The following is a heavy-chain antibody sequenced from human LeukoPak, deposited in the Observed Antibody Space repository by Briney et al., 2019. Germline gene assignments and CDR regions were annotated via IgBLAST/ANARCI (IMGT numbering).Heavy chain of an antibody. Sequence: ASVKVSCKASGYTVTGYYMHWVRQAPGQGLEWMGWINPNSGVTHYAQKFQGRVTMTRNTSISTAYMELSSLRSDDTAVYYCARGYSGTYYYYYYLDVWGKGTTVTISS. V-gene: IGHV1-2*02. CDR1: GYTVTGYY. CDR2: INPNSGVT. CDR3: ARGYSGTYYYYYYLDV. J-gene: IGHJ6*03. D-gene: IGHD1-26*01.